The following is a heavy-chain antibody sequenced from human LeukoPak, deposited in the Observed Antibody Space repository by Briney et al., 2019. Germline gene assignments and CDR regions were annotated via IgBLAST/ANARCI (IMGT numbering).Heavy chain of an antibody. D-gene: IGHD4-17*01. CDR3: AREGTPYGDYGPNDP. CDR1: GGTLNSYV. J-gene: IGHJ5*02. CDR2: ISAYNGNT. Sequence: ASVKVSCKASGGTLNSYVISWVRQAPGQGLEWMGWISAYNGNTKYAQKFQGRVTMTTDTSTSTAYMELRSLRSDDTAVYYCAREGTPYGDYGPNDPWGQGTLVTVSS. V-gene: IGHV1-18*01.